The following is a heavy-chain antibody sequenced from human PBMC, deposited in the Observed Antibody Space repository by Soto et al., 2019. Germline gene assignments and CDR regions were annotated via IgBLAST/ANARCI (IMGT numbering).Heavy chain of an antibody. J-gene: IGHJ4*02. D-gene: IGHD1-1*01. CDR3: AHRQLYNGAWNEGTFDY. Sequence: QITLKESGPTLVKPTQTLTLTCTFSGFSLTTRPLGVGWIRQPPGQALEWLALIYWDDDKRYNPSLKSRLTITKDTFKNQVVLTMTNMDPVDTATYFCAHRQLYNGAWNEGTFDYWGQGALVTVSS. V-gene: IGHV2-5*02. CDR2: IYWDDDK. CDR1: GFSLTTRPLG.